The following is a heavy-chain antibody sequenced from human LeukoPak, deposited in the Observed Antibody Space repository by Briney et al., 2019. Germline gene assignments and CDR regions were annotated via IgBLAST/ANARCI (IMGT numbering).Heavy chain of an antibody. CDR1: GGTFSSYA. D-gene: IGHD3-22*01. J-gene: IGHJ4*02. V-gene: IGHV1-69*01. CDR3: ARGPSYYYDSNGYSI. CDR2: IIPIFGTA. Sequence: GSSVKVSCKASGGTFSSYAISWVRQAPGQGLEWMGGIIPIFGTANYAQKFQGRVTITADESTSTAYMELSSLRSEDTAVYYCARGPSYYYDSNGYSIWGQGTLVTVSS.